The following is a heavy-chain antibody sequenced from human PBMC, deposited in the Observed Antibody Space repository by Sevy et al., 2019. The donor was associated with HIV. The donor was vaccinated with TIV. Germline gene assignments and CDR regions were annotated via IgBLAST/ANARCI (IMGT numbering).Heavy chain of an antibody. CDR1: GFTFSDHY. D-gene: IGHD3-16*01. CDR3: AREDRRREGEPYFDY. J-gene: IGHJ4*02. Sequence: KAAGSLRLSCAASGFTFSDHYMSWIRQAPGKGLEWVSFISSGGSTKYYGDSVRGRFTISRDNAKNSLYLQMNSLRAEDTAVYYCAREDRRREGEPYFDYWGQGTLVTVSS. CDR2: ISSGGSTK. V-gene: IGHV3-11*01.